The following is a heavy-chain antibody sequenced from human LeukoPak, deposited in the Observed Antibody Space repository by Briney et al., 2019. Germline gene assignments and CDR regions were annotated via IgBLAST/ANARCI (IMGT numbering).Heavy chain of an antibody. CDR3: ARVYSSGSRAFQH. D-gene: IGHD6-19*01. J-gene: IGHJ1*01. V-gene: IGHV4-34*01. CDR1: GGSISSYY. CDR2: INHSGST. Sequence: SETLSLTCTVSGGSISSYYCSWIGQPPGKGLEWIGEINHSGSTNYNPSLKSRVTISVDRSKNQFSLKLSSVTAADTAVYYCARVYSSGSRAFQHWGQGTLVTVSS.